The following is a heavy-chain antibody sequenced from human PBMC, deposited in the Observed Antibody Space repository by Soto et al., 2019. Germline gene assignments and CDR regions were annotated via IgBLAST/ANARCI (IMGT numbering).Heavy chain of an antibody. CDR3: SKARCSAANCYVPDY. D-gene: IGHD2-15*01. V-gene: IGHV3-23*01. Sequence: GGSLRLSCAASGFTFSTYTMSWVRQAPGKGLEWVSSISGGGDSPSYADSVQGRFTISRDNPKNTLYLQMNSLRAEDTALYYCSKARCSAANCYVPDYWGQGTLVTVSS. J-gene: IGHJ4*02. CDR2: ISGGGDSP. CDR1: GFTFSTYT.